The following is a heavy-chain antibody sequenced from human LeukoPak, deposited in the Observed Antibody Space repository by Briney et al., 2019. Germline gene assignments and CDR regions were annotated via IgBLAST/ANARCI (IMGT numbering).Heavy chain of an antibody. CDR3: ARGYQLLSRVSDY. D-gene: IGHD2-2*01. Sequence: GGSLRLSCAASGFTFSSYRMNWIRQAPGKGLEWVSSISSSSSYIYYADSVKGRFTISRDNAKNSLYLQMNSLRAEDTAVYYCARGYQLLSRVSDYWGQGTLVTVSS. V-gene: IGHV3-21*01. CDR1: GFTFSSYR. CDR2: ISSSSSYI. J-gene: IGHJ4*02.